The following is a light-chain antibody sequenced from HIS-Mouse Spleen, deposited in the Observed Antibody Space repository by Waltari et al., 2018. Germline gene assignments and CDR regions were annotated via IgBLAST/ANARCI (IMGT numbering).Light chain of an antibody. J-gene: IGLJ2*01. Sequence: QSVLTQPPPASGTPGQRVTISCSGSSSTLGSNTVNWYQQPPGTAPQLLIYSNNQRPSGVPDRFSGSKSGTSASLAISGLQSEDEADYYCAAWDDSLNGVVFGGGTKLTVL. CDR2: SNN. CDR1: SSTLGSNT. V-gene: IGLV1-44*01. CDR3: AAWDDSLNGVV.